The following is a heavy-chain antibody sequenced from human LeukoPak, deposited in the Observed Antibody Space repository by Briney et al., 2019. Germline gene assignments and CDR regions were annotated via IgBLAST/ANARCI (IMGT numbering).Heavy chain of an antibody. D-gene: IGHD2-2*01. Sequence: SETLSLTCTVSGGSVSSGSYYWSWLRQPPGKGLEWIGYIYYSGSTNYNPSLKSRVTISVETSKNQFSLKLSSVTAADTAVYYCAREGANQRYCSSTSCYPYNWFDPWGQGTLVTVSS. CDR2: IYYSGST. J-gene: IGHJ5*02. CDR1: GGSVSSGSYY. CDR3: AREGANQRYCSSTSCYPYNWFDP. V-gene: IGHV4-61*01.